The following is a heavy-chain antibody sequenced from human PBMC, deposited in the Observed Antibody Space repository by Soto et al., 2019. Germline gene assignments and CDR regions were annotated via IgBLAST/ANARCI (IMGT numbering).Heavy chain of an antibody. J-gene: IGHJ5*02. Sequence: GGSLRLXCAASGLIFSDYYMSWTRQATGKGLEWVSYIGNSGSPIYYADSVKGRFTISRDNAKNSLYLQMNSLRAEDTAMYYCARAQSRLIKYTWFDPWGQGTLVTVSS. D-gene: IGHD3-10*01. V-gene: IGHV3-11*01. CDR1: GLIFSDYY. CDR3: ARAQSRLIKYTWFDP. CDR2: IGNSGSPI.